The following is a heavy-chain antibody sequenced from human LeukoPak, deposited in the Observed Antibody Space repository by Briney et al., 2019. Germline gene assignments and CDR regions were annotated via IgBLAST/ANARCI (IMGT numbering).Heavy chain of an antibody. V-gene: IGHV3-33*01. D-gene: IGHD5-18*01. CDR3: ARTPHSYGLWEGDY. Sequence: GRSLRLSCAASGFTFSSYGMHWVRQAPGKGLEWVAVIWYDGSNKYYADSVKGRFTMSRDNSKKTVYLQMNSLRAEDTAVYYCARTPHSYGLWEGDYWGQGTLVTVSS. CDR1: GFTFSSYG. J-gene: IGHJ4*02. CDR2: IWYDGSNK.